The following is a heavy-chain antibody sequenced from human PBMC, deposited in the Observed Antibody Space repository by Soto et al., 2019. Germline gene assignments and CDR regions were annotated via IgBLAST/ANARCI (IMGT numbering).Heavy chain of an antibody. CDR2: IKQDGSEK. CDR3: ARDYGKYSNHYYFDY. CDR1: GFTFSSYW. V-gene: IGHV3-7*05. D-gene: IGHD4-4*01. J-gene: IGHJ4*02. Sequence: GESLKISCAASGFTFSSYWMSWVRQAPGKGLEWVANIKQDGSEKYYVDSVKGRFTISRDNAKNSLYLQMNSLRAEDTAVYYCARDYGKYSNHYYFDYWGQGTLVTVSS.